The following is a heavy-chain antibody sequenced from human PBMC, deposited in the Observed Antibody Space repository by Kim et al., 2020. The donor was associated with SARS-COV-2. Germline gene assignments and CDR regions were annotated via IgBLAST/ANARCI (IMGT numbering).Heavy chain of an antibody. CDR3: ARGGNYYGSGSYD. Sequence: GGSLRLSCAASGFTFSNYWVHWVRQAPGKGLVWVSRINSDGSSTSYADSVKGRFTISRDNAKNTLYLQMNSLRAEDTAIYYCARGGNYYGSGSYDWGQGTLVTVSS. V-gene: IGHV3-74*01. J-gene: IGHJ4*02. CDR2: INSDGSST. D-gene: IGHD3-10*01. CDR1: GFTFSNYW.